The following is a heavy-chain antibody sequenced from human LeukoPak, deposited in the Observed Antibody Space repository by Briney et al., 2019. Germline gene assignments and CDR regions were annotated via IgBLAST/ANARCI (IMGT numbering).Heavy chain of an antibody. CDR3: ARDEI. Sequence: PGGSLRLSCAASGFTFSSYGMHWVRQAPGKGLEWVAVIWYDGSNKYYGDSVKGRFTISRDNSRNTLYLQMTSLRAEDTAVYYCARDEIWGQGTMVTVSS. V-gene: IGHV3-33*01. CDR1: GFTFSSYG. J-gene: IGHJ3*02. CDR2: IWYDGSNK.